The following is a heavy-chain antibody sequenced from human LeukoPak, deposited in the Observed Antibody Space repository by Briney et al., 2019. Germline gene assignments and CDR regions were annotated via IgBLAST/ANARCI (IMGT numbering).Heavy chain of an antibody. Sequence: GSLRLSCAASGFTFSNYGMHWVRQAPGKGLEWVAVISYDESDKYYADSVKGRFTISRDNSKNTLYLQMNSLRPEDTAVYYCAKGVVAATNAAYYGMDVWAKGPRSPSP. J-gene: IGHJ6*02. CDR3: AKGVVAATNAAYYGMDV. V-gene: IGHV3-30*18. D-gene: IGHD2-15*01. CDR2: ISYDESDK. CDR1: GFTFSNYG.